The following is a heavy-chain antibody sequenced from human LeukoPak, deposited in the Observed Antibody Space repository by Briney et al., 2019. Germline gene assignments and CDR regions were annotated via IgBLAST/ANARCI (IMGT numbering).Heavy chain of an antibody. CDR1: GFTFSSYA. V-gene: IGHV3-30*04. CDR3: ARAGEGYYLDY. CDR2: ISYDGSNK. D-gene: IGHD3-16*01. Sequence: GGSLRLSCATSGFTFSSYAIHWVRQAPGKGLEWVAVISYDGSNKYYADSVKGRFTISRDNAKNSLYLQMNSLRAEDTAVYYCARAGEGYYLDYWGQGTLVTVSS. J-gene: IGHJ4*02.